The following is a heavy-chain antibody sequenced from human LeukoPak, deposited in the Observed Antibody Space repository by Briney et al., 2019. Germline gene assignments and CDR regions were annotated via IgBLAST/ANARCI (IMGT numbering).Heavy chain of an antibody. Sequence: GGSLRLSCAASGFTVSSNYMSWVRQAPGKGLEWVSVIYSGGSTYYADSVKGRFTISRDNPKNTLYLQMNSLRAEDTAVYYCAREVAYGSGSYYDYWGQGTLVTVSS. CDR1: GFTVSSNY. V-gene: IGHV3-66*01. J-gene: IGHJ4*02. CDR2: IYSGGST. D-gene: IGHD3-10*01. CDR3: AREVAYGSGSYYDY.